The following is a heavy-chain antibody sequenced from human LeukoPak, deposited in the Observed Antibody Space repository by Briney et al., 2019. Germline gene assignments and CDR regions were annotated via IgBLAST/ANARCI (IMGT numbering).Heavy chain of an antibody. CDR3: ARLVGGGSGTI. V-gene: IGHV3-20*04. D-gene: IGHD3-10*01. CDR1: GFTFSSYE. Sequence: GGSLILSCAASGFTFSSYEMNWVRQAPGKGLEWVSGINWNGGSTGYADSVKGRFTISRDNAKNSLYLQMNSLRAEDTALYYCARLVGGGSGTIGGQGTLVTVSS. CDR2: INWNGGST. J-gene: IGHJ4*02.